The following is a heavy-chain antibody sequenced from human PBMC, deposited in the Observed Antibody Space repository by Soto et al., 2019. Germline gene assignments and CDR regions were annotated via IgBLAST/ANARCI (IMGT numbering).Heavy chain of an antibody. D-gene: IGHD2-21*02. Sequence: QVQLVESGGGVVQPGRSLRLSCAASGFTFSSYGMHWVRQAPGKGLEWVAGISYDGSNKYYADSVKGRFTISRDNSKNTLYLQMNSLRAEDTAVYYCAKDRGNSGYYYYGMDVWCQGTTVTVAS. V-gene: IGHV3-30*18. J-gene: IGHJ6*02. CDR1: GFTFSSYG. CDR2: ISYDGSNK. CDR3: AKDRGNSGYYYYGMDV.